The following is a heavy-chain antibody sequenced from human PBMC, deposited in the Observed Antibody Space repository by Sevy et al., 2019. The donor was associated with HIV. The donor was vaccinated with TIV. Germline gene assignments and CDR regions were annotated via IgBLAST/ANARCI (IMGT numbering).Heavy chain of an antibody. D-gene: IGHD2-15*01. CDR3: ARAYCSGGSCYSLAY. V-gene: IGHV1-18*01. CDR1: GYSFTTYR. J-gene: IGHJ4*02. Sequence: ASVKVSCKASGYSFTTYRITWLRQAPGQGLEWMGWISPQNGDTNYVQNLQGRVTMITDTSTGTAYMELRSLRSDDTAVYYCARAYCSGGSCYSLAYWGQGTRVTVSS. CDR2: ISPQNGDT.